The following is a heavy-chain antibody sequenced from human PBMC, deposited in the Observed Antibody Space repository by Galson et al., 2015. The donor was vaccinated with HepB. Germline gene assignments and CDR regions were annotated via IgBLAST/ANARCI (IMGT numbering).Heavy chain of an antibody. Sequence: SETLSLTCTVSGGSISSYYWSWIRQPPGKGLEWIGYIYNSGSTNYNPSLKSRVTISVDTAKNQFSLQLRSVTAADTAVYYCTRDMRPFTSGWRAFDIWGQGTMVTVSS. CDR3: TRDMRPFTSGWRAFDI. D-gene: IGHD6-19*01. CDR2: IYNSGST. V-gene: IGHV4-59*01. CDR1: GGSISSYY. J-gene: IGHJ3*02.